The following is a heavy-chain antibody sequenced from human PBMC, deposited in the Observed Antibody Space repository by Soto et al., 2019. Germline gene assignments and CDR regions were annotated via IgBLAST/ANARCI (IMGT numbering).Heavy chain of an antibody. Sequence: GGSLRLSCAASGFTFDDYAMHWVRQAPGKGLEWVSLISGDGGSTYYADSVKGRFTIFRDNSKNSLYLQMNSLRTEDTALYYCAKDRAETGSYSAYDYWGQGTLVTVSS. CDR2: ISGDGGST. J-gene: IGHJ4*02. CDR3: AKDRAETGSYSAYDY. D-gene: IGHD1-26*01. CDR1: GFTFDDYA. V-gene: IGHV3-43*02.